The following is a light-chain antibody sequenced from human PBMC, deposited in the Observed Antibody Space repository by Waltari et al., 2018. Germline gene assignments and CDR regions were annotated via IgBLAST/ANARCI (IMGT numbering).Light chain of an antibody. J-gene: IGKJ3*01. CDR1: QSVLYRSSNKNF. CDR2: WAS. V-gene: IGKV4-1*01. CDR3: QQYYSTIFT. Sequence: DIVVTQSPDSLSASLGERATINCKSSQSVLYRSSNKNFLAWYQQKPGQPPKLLIYWASTRESGVPDRFRGSESGTDFTLTISSLQAEDVAVYYCQQYYSTIFTFGPGTKVDIK.